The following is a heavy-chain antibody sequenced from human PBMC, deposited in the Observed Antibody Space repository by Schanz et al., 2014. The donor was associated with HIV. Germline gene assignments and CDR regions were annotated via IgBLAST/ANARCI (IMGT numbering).Heavy chain of an antibody. CDR3: AKDRRGGYQFLYGLDV. CDR2: ISWNSGSI. J-gene: IGHJ6*02. V-gene: IGHV3-9*01. Sequence: VQLVESGGGVVQPGRSLRLSCAASGFTFDDYAMHWVRQAPGKGLEWVSGISWNSGSIGYADSVKGRFTISRDNAKNSLYLQMNSLRAEDTAVYYCAKDRRGGYQFLYGLDVWGQGTTVTVSS. CDR1: GFTFDDYA. D-gene: IGHD2-2*01.